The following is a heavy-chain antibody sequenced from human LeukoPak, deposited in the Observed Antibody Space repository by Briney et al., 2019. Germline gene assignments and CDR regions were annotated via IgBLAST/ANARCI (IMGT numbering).Heavy chain of an antibody. CDR3: AREVGSSWQDYYGMDV. J-gene: IGHJ6*02. CDR2: ISAYNGNT. Sequence: GASVKVSCKASGYTFTSYGISWVRQAPGQGLEWMGWISAYNGNTNYAQKLQGRVTMTTDTSTSTANMELRSLRSDDTAVYYCAREVGSSWQDYYGMDVWGQGTTVTVSS. CDR1: GYTFTSYG. V-gene: IGHV1-18*01. D-gene: IGHD6-13*01.